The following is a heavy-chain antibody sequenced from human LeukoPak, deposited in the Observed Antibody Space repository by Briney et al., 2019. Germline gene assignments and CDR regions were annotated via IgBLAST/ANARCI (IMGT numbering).Heavy chain of an antibody. CDR3: ARLSTSVAGGDH. CDR2: IKKDGSEE. Sequence: GGSLRLSCTASGFSFSTSWMSWVLQTPGKGLEWVANIKKDGSEEYYVDSVKTRFTISRDNAKNSLYLQLNSLIVEDTAVYYCARLSTSVAGGDHWGQGTLVTVSS. CDR1: GFSFSTSW. J-gene: IGHJ4*02. V-gene: IGHV3-7*01. D-gene: IGHD6-19*01.